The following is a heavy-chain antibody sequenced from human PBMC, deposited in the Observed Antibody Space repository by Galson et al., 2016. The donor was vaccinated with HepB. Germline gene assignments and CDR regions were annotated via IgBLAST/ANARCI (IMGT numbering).Heavy chain of an antibody. CDR3: ARGWEAYYFDY. J-gene: IGHJ4*02. CDR1: GGSFSGYF. Sequence: SETLSLTCAVYGGSFSGYFWTWIRQAPGKGLDWIGEITHSGSTNYNPFFKSRVTISVDTSKNQFSLKLKSVTAADRAVYYCARGWEAYYFDYWGQGTPVTVSS. D-gene: IGHD1-26*01. CDR2: ITHSGST. V-gene: IGHV4-34*01.